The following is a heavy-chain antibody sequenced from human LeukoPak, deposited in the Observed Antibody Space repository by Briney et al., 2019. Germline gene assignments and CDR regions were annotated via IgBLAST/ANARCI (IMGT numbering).Heavy chain of an antibody. CDR2: IYHSGST. V-gene: IGHV4-38-2*01. J-gene: IGHJ4*02. CDR1: GYSISSGYY. CDR3: ARVAGMYSNSWYYFDY. D-gene: IGHD6-13*01. Sequence: SETLSLTCAVSGYSISSGYYWGWIRQPPGKGLEWIGSIYHSGSTYYNPSLKSRVTISVDTSKNQFSLKLSSVTAADTAVYYCARVAGMYSNSWYYFDYWGQGTLVTVSS.